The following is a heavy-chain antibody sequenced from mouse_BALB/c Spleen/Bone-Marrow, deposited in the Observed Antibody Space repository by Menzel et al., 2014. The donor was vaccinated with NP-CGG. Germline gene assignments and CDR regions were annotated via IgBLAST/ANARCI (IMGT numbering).Heavy chain of an antibody. CDR2: INPYNGGT. Sequence: EVQLQQSGPALVKPGASMKISCKASGYSFTGYTMNWVKQSHGKNLEWIGLINPYNGGTTYNQKFKGKATLTVDKSSSTAYMELLSLTSEDSAVYYCARRDYYDYAWFAYWGQGLWSLSLQ. CDR1: GYSFTGYT. CDR3: ARRDYYDYAWFAY. D-gene: IGHD2-4*01. J-gene: IGHJ3*01. V-gene: IGHV1-18*01.